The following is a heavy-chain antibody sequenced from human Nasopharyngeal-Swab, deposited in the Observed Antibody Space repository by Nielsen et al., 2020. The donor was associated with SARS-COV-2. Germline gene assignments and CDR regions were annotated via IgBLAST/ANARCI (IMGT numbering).Heavy chain of an antibody. V-gene: IGHV5-51*01. Sequence: KVSGKGSGYDCCGYWIAWVRQMPGKGLEWMGIIYPDNSETRYRPSFQGQVIISADKSVSTAYLQWRSLKASDTAMYYCARPHLNGDYSNFDYWGQGTLVTVSS. CDR1: GYDCCGYW. CDR3: ARPHLNGDYSNFDY. J-gene: IGHJ4*02. D-gene: IGHD4-17*01. CDR2: IYPDNSET.